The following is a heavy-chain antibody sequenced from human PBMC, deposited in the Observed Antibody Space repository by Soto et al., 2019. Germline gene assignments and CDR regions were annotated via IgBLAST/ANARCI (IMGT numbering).Heavy chain of an antibody. CDR2: ISGSGGSR. V-gene: IGHV3-23*01. J-gene: IGHJ4*02. D-gene: IGHD3-16*02. CDR1: GFTFSSSA. CDR3: GKGRVWGSYRYYFDY. Sequence: SLRLSCAATGFTFSSSAMSWVRQAPGKWLEWVSAISGSGGSRYYPDAVKGRFTNSRDKSRKTLYLQMNSLRAQDTAVYYCGKGRVWGSYRYYFDYWGQGTLVTVSS.